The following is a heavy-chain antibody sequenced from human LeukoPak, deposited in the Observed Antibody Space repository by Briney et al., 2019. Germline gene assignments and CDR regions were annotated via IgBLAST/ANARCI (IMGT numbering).Heavy chain of an antibody. CDR3: ARVIAVAGSPFDY. V-gene: IGHV4-34*01. J-gene: IGHJ4*02. CDR2: INHSGSA. D-gene: IGHD6-19*01. Sequence: SETLSLTCAVYGGSFSGYYWSWIRQPPGKGLEWIGEINHSGSANYNPSLKSRVTISVDTSKNQFSLKLSSVTAADTAVYYCARVIAVAGSPFDYWGQGTLVTVSS. CDR1: GGSFSGYY.